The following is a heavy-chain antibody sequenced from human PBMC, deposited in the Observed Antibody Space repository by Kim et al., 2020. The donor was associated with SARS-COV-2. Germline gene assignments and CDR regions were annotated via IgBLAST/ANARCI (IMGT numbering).Heavy chain of an antibody. V-gene: IGHV3-53*01. D-gene: IGHD6-6*01. CDR3: ARAAYSSSSGGLSFDY. J-gene: IGHJ4*02. Sequence: SVKGRFTISSDNSKNTLYLQMNSLRAEDTAVYYCARAAYSSSSGGLSFDYWGQGTLVTVSS.